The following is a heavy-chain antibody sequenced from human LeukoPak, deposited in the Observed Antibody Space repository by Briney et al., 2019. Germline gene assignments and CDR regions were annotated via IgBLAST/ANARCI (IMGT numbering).Heavy chain of an antibody. V-gene: IGHV1-2*02. D-gene: IGHD1-26*01. Sequence: ASVKVSCKASGYTFSDYYIHWVRQAPGQGLEWMGWINTNNGGTSYAQTFLGRVTMTRDTSISTAYLELVSLRSDDTAVYYCARGAVGMLGPNNPFDYWGQGTLVTLSS. CDR1: GYTFSDYY. CDR3: ARGAVGMLGPNNPFDY. CDR2: INTNNGGT. J-gene: IGHJ4*02.